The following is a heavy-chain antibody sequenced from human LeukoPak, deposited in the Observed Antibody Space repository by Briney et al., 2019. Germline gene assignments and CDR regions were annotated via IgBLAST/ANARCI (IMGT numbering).Heavy chain of an antibody. D-gene: IGHD3-10*01. CDR2: IYTSGST. Sequence: SETLSLTCTISGGSISSYYWSWIRQPAGKGLEWIGRIYTSGSTNYNPSLKSRVTMSVDTSKNQFSLKLSSVTAADTAVYYCASAQLFRDAFDIWGQGTMVTVSS. CDR1: GGSISSYY. J-gene: IGHJ3*02. CDR3: ASAQLFRDAFDI. V-gene: IGHV4-4*07.